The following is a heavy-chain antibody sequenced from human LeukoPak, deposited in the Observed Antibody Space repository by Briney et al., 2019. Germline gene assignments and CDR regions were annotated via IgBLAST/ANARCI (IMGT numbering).Heavy chain of an antibody. CDR1: GFTFSSYA. D-gene: IGHD4-17*01. Sequence: PGGSLRLSCAASGFTFSSYAMSWVRQAPGKGREGVSAISGSGGSTYYADSVKGQFTISRDNSKNTLYLQMNSVRAEDTAVYYCAKDLVGTVTTLNDYWGQGTLVTVSS. J-gene: IGHJ4*02. V-gene: IGHV3-23*01. CDR2: ISGSGGST. CDR3: AKDLVGTVTTLNDY.